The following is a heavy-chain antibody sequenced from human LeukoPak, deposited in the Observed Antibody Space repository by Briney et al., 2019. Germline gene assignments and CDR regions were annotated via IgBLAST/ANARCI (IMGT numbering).Heavy chain of an antibody. D-gene: IGHD7-27*01. CDR1: GFTFSSYA. Sequence: GGSLRLFCAASGFTFSSYAMHWVRQAPGKGLEWVAVISYDGSNKYYADSVKGRFTISRDNSKNTLYLQMNSLRAEDTAVYYCAKDLLSGELGNWGKGTMVTVSS. CDR3: AKDLLSGELGN. J-gene: IGHJ3*01. CDR2: ISYDGSNK. V-gene: IGHV3-30-3*01.